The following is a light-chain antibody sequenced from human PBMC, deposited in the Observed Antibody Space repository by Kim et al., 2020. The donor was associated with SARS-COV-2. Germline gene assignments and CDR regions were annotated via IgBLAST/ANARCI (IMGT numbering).Light chain of an antibody. J-gene: IGLJ2*01. CDR1: SSDVGGYNY. CDR2: EVS. V-gene: IGLV2-14*01. Sequence: LTQPASVSGSPGQSITISCTGTSSDVGGYNYVSWYQQHPGKAPKLMIYEVSNRPSGVSNRFSGSKSGNTASLTISGLQAEDEADYYCSSYTSSSTPVVFGGWTQLTVL. CDR3: SSYTSSSTPVV.